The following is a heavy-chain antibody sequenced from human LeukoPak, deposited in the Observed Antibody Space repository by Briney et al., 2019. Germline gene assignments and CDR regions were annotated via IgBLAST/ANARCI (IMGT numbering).Heavy chain of an antibody. CDR2: IHYSGST. Sequence: SQTLSLTCTVSGGSISSGGYYWSWIRQPPGKGLEWIGSIHYSGSTYYNPSLKSRVTISVDTSKNQFSLKLSSVTAADTAVYYCARGVAARPFYFYYYMDVWDTGTTVTFSS. CDR1: GGSISSGGYY. V-gene: IGHV4-39*07. D-gene: IGHD6-6*01. J-gene: IGHJ6*03. CDR3: ARGVAARPFYFYYYMDV.